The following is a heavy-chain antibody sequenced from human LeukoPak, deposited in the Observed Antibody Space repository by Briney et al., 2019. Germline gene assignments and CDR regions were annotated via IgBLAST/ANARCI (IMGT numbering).Heavy chain of an antibody. Sequence: ASVKVSCKASGYTFTGYYMHWVRQPPGQGLEGMGWMNPNSGGKNYAQKFQGRVIMTRDTSSSTADMERSRLRSDDAAVYYCARAIWFGELLPFDYWGQGTLVTVSS. J-gene: IGHJ4*02. CDR2: MNPNSGGK. D-gene: IGHD3-10*01. CDR1: GYTFTGYY. CDR3: ARAIWFGELLPFDY. V-gene: IGHV1-2*02.